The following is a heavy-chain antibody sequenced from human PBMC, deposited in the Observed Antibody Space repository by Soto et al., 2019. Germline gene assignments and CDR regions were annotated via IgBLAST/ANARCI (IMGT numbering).Heavy chain of an antibody. CDR3: ARGRYSNYDYYYYGMDV. J-gene: IGHJ6*02. CDR2: IGTAGDT. V-gene: IGHV3-13*01. CDR1: GFTFSSYD. Sequence: EVQLVESGGGLVQPGGSLRLSCAASGFTFSSYDMHWVRQATGKGLEWVSAIGTAGDTYYPGSVKGRFTISRENAKNSLYLQMNSLSAEDTAVYYCARGRYSNYDYYYYGMDVWGQGTTVTVSS. D-gene: IGHD4-4*01.